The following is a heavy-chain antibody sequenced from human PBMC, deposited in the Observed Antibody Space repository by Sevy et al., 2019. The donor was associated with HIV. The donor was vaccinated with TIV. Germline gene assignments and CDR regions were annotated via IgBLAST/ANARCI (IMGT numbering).Heavy chain of an antibody. V-gene: IGHV3-21*01. CDR2: ISSSSSYI. J-gene: IGHJ4*02. CDR3: ARDLQFGLSTFDY. Sequence: GGSLRLSCAASGFTFSSYSMNWVRQAPGKGLEWVSSISSSSSYIYYADSVKGRFTISRDNAKNSLNLQMNSLRAEDTAVYYCARDLQFGLSTFDYWGQGTLVTVSS. CDR1: GFTFSSYS. D-gene: IGHD3-10*01.